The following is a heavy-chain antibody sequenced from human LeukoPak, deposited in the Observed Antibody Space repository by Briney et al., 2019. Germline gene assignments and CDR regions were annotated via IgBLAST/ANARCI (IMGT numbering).Heavy chain of an antibody. J-gene: IGHJ3*02. CDR2: IIPIFGTT. Sequence: SVKVSCKASGGTVSNYAISWLRQSPGQGLEWMGGIIPIFGTTNYAHKFQGRVTITADESTSTAYMELSSLRSEDTAVYYCARDRVERWLQGDAFDIWGQGTMVTVSA. CDR1: GGTVSNYA. V-gene: IGHV1-69*13. D-gene: IGHD5-24*01. CDR3: ARDRVERWLQGDAFDI.